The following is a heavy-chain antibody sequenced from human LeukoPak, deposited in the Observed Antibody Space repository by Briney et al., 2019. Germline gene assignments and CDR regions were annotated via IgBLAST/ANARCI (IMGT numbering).Heavy chain of an antibody. J-gene: IGHJ5*02. Sequence: GGSLRLSCAASGFTFSSYEMNWVRQAPGKGLEWVSYVSSSGRTIYYADSVKGRFTISRDNAKNSLYLQMNSLRAEDTAVYYCARNSGSYYHWGQGTLVTVSS. CDR2: VSSSGRTI. V-gene: IGHV3-48*03. CDR1: GFTFSSYE. D-gene: IGHD3-10*01. CDR3: ARNSGSYYH.